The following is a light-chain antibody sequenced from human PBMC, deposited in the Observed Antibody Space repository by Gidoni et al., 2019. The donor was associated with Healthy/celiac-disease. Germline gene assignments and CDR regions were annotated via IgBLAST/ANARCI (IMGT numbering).Light chain of an antibody. V-gene: IGKV4-1*01. CDR1: QSVLYSSNNKNY. CDR3: QQYYSTPLT. J-gene: IGKJ4*01. Sequence: QSVLYSSNNKNYLAWYQQKPGQPPKLLIYWASTRESGVPDRFSGSGSGTDFTLPISSLQAEDVAVYYCQQYYSTPLTFGGGTKVEIK. CDR2: WAS.